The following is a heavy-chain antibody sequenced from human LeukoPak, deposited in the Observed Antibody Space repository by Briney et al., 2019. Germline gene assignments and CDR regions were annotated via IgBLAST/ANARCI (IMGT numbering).Heavy chain of an antibody. CDR2: IKANSGVT. CDR1: GYTFTGYY. V-gene: IGHV1-2*02. Sequence: GSLKVSCKASGYTFTGYYMHWVRQAPGQGLEWMGWIKANSGVTKYAQRFQGRFTMTRDTSISTAYMELSRLRSDDTAVYYCATQRGSYLWGGDFDYWGQGTLATLPS. J-gene: IGHJ4*02. CDR3: ATQRGSYLWGGDFDY. D-gene: IGHD3-16*01.